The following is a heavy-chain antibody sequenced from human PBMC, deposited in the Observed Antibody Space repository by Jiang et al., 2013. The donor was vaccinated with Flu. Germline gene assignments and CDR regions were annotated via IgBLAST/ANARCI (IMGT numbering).Heavy chain of an antibody. CDR3: ASQHWDHGSGSYYMNH. Sequence: PSETLSLTCTVSGASFSGSNSYWGWIRQPPGKGLEWIGSIYYSGSTYYNPSLKSRVTISLDTSKKQFSLKLSSVTAADTAVYYCASQHWDHGSGSYYMNHWG. V-gene: IGHV4-39*07. CDR1: GASFSGSNSY. CDR2: IYYSGST. J-gene: IGHJ1*01. D-gene: IGHD3-10*01.